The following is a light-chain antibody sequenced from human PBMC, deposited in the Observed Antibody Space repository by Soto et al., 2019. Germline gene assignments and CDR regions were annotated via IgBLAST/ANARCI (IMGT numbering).Light chain of an antibody. CDR1: NSNIGGHT. CDR3: AACDDSLNGVV. J-gene: IGLJ2*01. V-gene: IGLV1-44*01. CDR2: SVD. Sequence: QSVLTQPPSASGTPGQRVTISCSCSNSNIGGHTVNWYQQLPGTAPKLLIYSVDQRPSGVPVRFSGSMSGTSGSLAISGLQSEDEADYYCAACDDSLNGVVFGGGTQLTVL.